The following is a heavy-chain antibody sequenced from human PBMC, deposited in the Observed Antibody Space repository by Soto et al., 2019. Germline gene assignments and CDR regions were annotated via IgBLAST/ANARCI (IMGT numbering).Heavy chain of an antibody. Sequence: EVLLLESGGDVVQPGGSLRLSCAASGFTLGKYTMGWVRQAPGKGLEWVAESYSTGGTEYADSVKGRFTISRDNSKNKLFLQMNSLGVEDTVLYYCARDREADGIWTFDSWGQGTLVTVSS. CDR3: ARDREADGIWTFDS. J-gene: IGHJ4*02. D-gene: IGHD3-9*01. CDR1: GFTLGKYT. V-gene: IGHV3-23*01. CDR2: SYSTGGT.